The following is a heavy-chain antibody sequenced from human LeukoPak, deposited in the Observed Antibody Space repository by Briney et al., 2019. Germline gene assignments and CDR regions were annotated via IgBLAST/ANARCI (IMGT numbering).Heavy chain of an antibody. CDR1: EITVRSTY. Sequence: GGPLRLSCGASEITVRSTYMSWVGQAPGKGLEWVSVIYSGGSTYYADSVKGRFTISRDNSKNTLYLQMNSLRAEDTAVYYCEGDVGPTRSYMDVWGKGTTVTISS. D-gene: IGHD1-26*01. CDR3: EGDVGPTRSYMDV. V-gene: IGHV3-53*01. CDR2: IYSGGST. J-gene: IGHJ6*03.